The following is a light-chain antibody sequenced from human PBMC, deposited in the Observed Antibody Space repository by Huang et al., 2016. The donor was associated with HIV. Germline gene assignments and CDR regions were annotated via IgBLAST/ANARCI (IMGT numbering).Light chain of an antibody. CDR2: GAS. CDR3: QQYNNWPPWT. CDR1: QSVSSN. V-gene: IGKV3-15*01. J-gene: IGKJ1*01. Sequence: EIVMTQSPATLSVSPGGRATLSCRASQSVSSNLAWYQQKPGQAPRLLIYGASTRATGIPARFNGSGSGTEFTLTISSLQSEDFAVYYCQQYNNWPPWTFGQGTKVEIK.